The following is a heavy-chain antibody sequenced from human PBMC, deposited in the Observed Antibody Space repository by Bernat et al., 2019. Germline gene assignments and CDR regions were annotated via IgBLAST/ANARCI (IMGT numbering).Heavy chain of an antibody. V-gene: IGHV3-23*01. Sequence: EVQLLESGGGLVQPGGSLRLSCAASGFTFSSYAMSWVRQAPGKGLEWVSAISGSGGSTYYADSVKGRFTISRDNSKNTLYLQMNSLRAEDTAVYYCAKDSVKDYYGSGVYYFDYWGQGTLVTVSS. D-gene: IGHD3-10*01. CDR1: GFTFSSYA. CDR2: ISGSGGST. CDR3: AKDSVKDYYGSGVYYFDY. J-gene: IGHJ4*02.